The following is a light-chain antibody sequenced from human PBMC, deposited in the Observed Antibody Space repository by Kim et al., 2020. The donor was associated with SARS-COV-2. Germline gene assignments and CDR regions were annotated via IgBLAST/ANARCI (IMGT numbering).Light chain of an antibody. CDR1: SGDVGGYNH. CDR3: SSYAGTYRLI. V-gene: IGLV2-11*03. J-gene: IGLJ2*01. CDR2: DVS. Sequence: GQSVTISCTGTSGDVGGYNHVSWHRQHPGKAPKLVIFDVSQRPSGVPDRFSASKSGNTASLTISGLQADDEATYYCSSYAGTYRLIFGGGTQLTVL.